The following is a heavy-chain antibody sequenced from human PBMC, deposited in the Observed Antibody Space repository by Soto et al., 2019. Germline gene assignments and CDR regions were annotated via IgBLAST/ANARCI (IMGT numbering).Heavy chain of an antibody. Sequence: GASVKVSCKASGDTFSSYAISWVRQAPGQGLEWMGGIIPFFDTANYAQQFQGRVTITADESTSTAYMELSSLRSEDTAVYYCARHDFISSSCYYYYYYVMDVWGQGTTVTVSS. V-gene: IGHV1-69*13. CDR2: IIPFFDTA. CDR1: GDTFSSYA. D-gene: IGHD2-2*01. CDR3: ARHDFISSSCYYYYYYVMDV. J-gene: IGHJ6*02.